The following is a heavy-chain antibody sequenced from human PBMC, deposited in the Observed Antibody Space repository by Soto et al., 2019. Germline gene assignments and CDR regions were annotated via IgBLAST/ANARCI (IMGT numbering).Heavy chain of an antibody. J-gene: IGHJ5*02. CDR1: GGSVNNDKW. CDR3: AGRWSAGYGAFDP. D-gene: IGHD3-9*01. V-gene: IGHV4-4*02. CDR2: IHSSGIT. Sequence: QVQLQESGPGLVKPSGTLSLTCAVSGGSVNNDKWWSWVRQPPGKGLEWIGEIHSSGITNYNPSLESRASIFVDKFKNQFSVKLTSVTAADTAVYFCAGRWSAGYGAFDPWGQGTLVTVSS.